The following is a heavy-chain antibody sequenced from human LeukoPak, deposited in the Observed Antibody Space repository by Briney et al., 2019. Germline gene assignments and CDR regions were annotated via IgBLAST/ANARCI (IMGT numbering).Heavy chain of an antibody. D-gene: IGHD6-13*01. CDR2: IYTSGST. J-gene: IGHJ6*03. V-gene: IGHV4-61*02. Sequence: SETLSLTCTVSGGSISSGSYYWSWIRQPAGKGLEWIGRIYTSGSTNYNPSLKSRVTISVDTSKNQFSLKLSSVTAADTAVYYCARDPIAAAGNSYYYYYMDVWGKGTTVTVSS. CDR3: ARDPIAAAGNSYYYYYMDV. CDR1: GGSISSGSYY.